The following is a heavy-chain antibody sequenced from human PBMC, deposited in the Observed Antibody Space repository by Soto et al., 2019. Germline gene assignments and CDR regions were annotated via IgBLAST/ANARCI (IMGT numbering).Heavy chain of an antibody. CDR2: ISAHNGNT. CDR1: GYTFTNHG. D-gene: IGHD3-3*01. V-gene: IGHV1-18*04. Sequence: ASVKVSCKASGYTFTNHGISWVRQAPGQGLEWMGWISAHNGNTNYAQNFQDRVTMTTDRSTSTASMDLRSLRSDDTAIYYCARGCQYSYYGFLYVGMDVWGQGTTVTVSS. J-gene: IGHJ6*02. CDR3: ARGCQYSYYGFLYVGMDV.